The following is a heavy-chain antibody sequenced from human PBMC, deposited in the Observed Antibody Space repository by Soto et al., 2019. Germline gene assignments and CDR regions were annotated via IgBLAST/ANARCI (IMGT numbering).Heavy chain of an antibody. Sequence: PGPTLVNPTQTLTRTCTFSGFSLSTSGMGVGWIRQPPGKALEWLALIYWNDDKRYSPSLKSRLTITKYTSKNQVVLTMTNMDPVDTATYYCAHSPFYDSSGYPDYWGKGTLVTVAS. D-gene: IGHD3-22*01. CDR1: GFSLSTSGMG. CDR3: AHSPFYDSSGYPDY. J-gene: IGHJ4*02. V-gene: IGHV2-5*01. CDR2: IYWNDDK.